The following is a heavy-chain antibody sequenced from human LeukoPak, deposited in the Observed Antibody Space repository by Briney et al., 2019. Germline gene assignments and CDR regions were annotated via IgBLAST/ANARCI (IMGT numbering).Heavy chain of an antibody. CDR3: ARGQRYCSGGSCYSGNWFDP. Sequence: ASVKVSCKASGYTFASFDINWVRQAPGQGLEWMGWMNPNSGNTGYARKFQGRVTMTRNTSISTAYMELSSLRSEDTAVYYCARGQRYCSGGSCYSGNWFDPWGQGTLATVSS. CDR2: MNPNSGNT. J-gene: IGHJ5*02. CDR1: GYTFASFD. D-gene: IGHD2-15*01. V-gene: IGHV1-8*01.